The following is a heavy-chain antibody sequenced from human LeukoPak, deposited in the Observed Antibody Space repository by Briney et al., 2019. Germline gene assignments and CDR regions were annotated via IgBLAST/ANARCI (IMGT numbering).Heavy chain of an antibody. J-gene: IGHJ4*02. CDR2: MYYSGST. Sequence: SETLSLTCTVSGGSITSYYWSWIRQPPGKGLEWLGYMYYSGSTKYNPSLKSRVTVSVDTSKNQFSLKLNSVTAADTAVYYCARVGQLVPFDYWGQGTLVTVSS. CDR1: GGSITSYY. V-gene: IGHV4-59*01. D-gene: IGHD6-6*01. CDR3: ARVGQLVPFDY.